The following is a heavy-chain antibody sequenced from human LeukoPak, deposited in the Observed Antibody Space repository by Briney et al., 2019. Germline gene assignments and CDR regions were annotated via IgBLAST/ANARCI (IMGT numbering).Heavy chain of an antibody. Sequence: GGSLRLSCAASGFAFHAFDMYWVRQAPGKGLEWVSRINSDGGKTYYADSVRGRFTISRVNSKNSLYLQMNSLRTDDAALYYCATWAFYHGLDVWGQGTTVTVSS. CDR2: INSDGGKT. CDR3: ATWAFYHGLDV. CDR1: GFAFHAFD. V-gene: IGHV3-43*02. J-gene: IGHJ6*02. D-gene: IGHD1-26*01.